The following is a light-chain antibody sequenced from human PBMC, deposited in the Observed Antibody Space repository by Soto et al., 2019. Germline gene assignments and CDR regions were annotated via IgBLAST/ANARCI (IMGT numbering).Light chain of an antibody. V-gene: IGKV3-15*01. CDR3: QQYNNWPPT. J-gene: IGKJ5*01. CDR2: GAS. CDR1: HSVSSD. Sequence: EIVMTQSPATLSVSPGERATLSFRASHSVSSDLAWYQQKPGQAPRLLIYGASTRAIGIPARFSGSGSGTEFTLTISSLQSEDFAVYYCQQYNNWPPTFGQGTRLEIK.